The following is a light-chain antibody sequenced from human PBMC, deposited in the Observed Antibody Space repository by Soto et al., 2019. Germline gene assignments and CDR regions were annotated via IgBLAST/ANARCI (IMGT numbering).Light chain of an antibody. CDR3: VSYTDTDTLV. V-gene: IGLV2-14*01. CDR1: NTDVGQDKS. CDR2: EVT. J-gene: IGLJ1*01. Sequence: QSVLTQPASVSGSRGQSITISCVGRNTDVGQDKSVSWYQQGPGKAPKLLIFEVTNRPSGVSNRFSGSRSGNTASLTISGLQPDDEGDYFCVSYTDTDTLVFGTGTKLTVL.